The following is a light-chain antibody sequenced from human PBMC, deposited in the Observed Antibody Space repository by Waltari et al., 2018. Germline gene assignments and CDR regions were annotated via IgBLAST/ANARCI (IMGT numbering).Light chain of an antibody. V-gene: IGLV2-11*01. J-gene: IGLJ3*02. CDR2: AVI. Sequence: QSALTQPHSVSGSPGQSVTISCTGTSSDVAGYKYVSWYQQHPGKAPTLMISAVINRPSGVPVRVSGSKSGDTASLTICGLQAEDEADYYCSAHAGTYAYWVFGGGTKLTVL. CDR3: SAHAGTYAYWV. CDR1: SSDVAGYKY.